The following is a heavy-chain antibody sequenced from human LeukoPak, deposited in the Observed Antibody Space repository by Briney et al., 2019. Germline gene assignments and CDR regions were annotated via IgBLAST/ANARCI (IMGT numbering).Heavy chain of an antibody. CDR3: AKDPNYYDSSGYYLNDY. V-gene: IGHV3-30*02. J-gene: IGHJ4*02. CDR1: GFTFSSYG. CDR2: IRYDGSNK. D-gene: IGHD3-22*01. Sequence: GGSLRLSCAAYGFTFSSYGMHWVRQAPGKGLEWVAFIRYDGSNKYYADSVKGRFTISRDNSKNTLYLQMNSLRAEDTAVYYCAKDPNYYDSSGYYLNDYWGQGTLVTVSS.